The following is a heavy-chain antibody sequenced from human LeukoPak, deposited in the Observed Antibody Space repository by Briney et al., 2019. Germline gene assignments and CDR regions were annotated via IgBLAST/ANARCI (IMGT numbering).Heavy chain of an antibody. J-gene: IGHJ4*02. V-gene: IGHV3-21*01. Sequence: GGSLRLSCAASGFPFSTYSMNWVRQAPGKGLEWVSSISSSSIYIYYVDSVKGRFTISRDNAKTSLYLQMNSLRAEDTAVYYCARDLSGVAGYTYGRGIDYWGQGTLVTASS. CDR1: GFPFSTYS. CDR3: ARDLSGVAGYTYGRGIDY. D-gene: IGHD5-18*01. CDR2: ISSSSIYI.